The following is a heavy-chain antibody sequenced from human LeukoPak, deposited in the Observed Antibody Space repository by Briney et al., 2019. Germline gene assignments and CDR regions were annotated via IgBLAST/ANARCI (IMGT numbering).Heavy chain of an antibody. CDR3: ASPSYYYDSSGSYYFDY. J-gene: IGHJ4*02. V-gene: IGHV3-30-3*01. Sequence: GGSLRLSCAASGFTVSSTYMSWVRQAPGKGLEWVAVISYDGSNKYYADSVKGRFTISRDNSKNTLYLQMNSLRAEDTAVYYCASPSYYYDSSGSYYFDYWGQGTLVTVSS. CDR2: ISYDGSNK. D-gene: IGHD3-22*01. CDR1: GFTVSSTY.